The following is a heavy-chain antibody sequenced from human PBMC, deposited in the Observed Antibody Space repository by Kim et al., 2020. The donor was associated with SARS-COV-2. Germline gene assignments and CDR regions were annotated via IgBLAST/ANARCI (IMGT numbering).Heavy chain of an antibody. D-gene: IGHD3-9*01. CDR1: GGSISSSSYY. Sequence: SETLSLTCTVSGGSISSSSYYWGWIRQPPGKGLEWIGSIYYSGSTYYNPSLKSRVTISVDTSKNQFSLKLSSVTAADTAVYYCARLRRELAKDYDILTGYYNGFDYWGQGTLVTVSS. CDR3: ARLRRELAKDYDILTGYYNGFDY. J-gene: IGHJ4*02. CDR2: IYYSGST. V-gene: IGHV4-39*01.